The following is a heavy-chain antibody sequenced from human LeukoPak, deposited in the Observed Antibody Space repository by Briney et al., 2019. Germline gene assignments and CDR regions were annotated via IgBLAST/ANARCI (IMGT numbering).Heavy chain of an antibody. D-gene: IGHD1-26*01. CDR3: AIPSSGSYYHGFDY. Sequence: PGGSLRLSCAASGFTFSDYYMSWIRQAPGKGLEWVSYISSSGSTIYYADSVKGRFTISRDNAKNSLYLQMNSLRAEGTAVYYCAIPSSGSYYHGFDYWGQGTLVTVSS. CDR1: GFTFSDYY. V-gene: IGHV3-11*01. CDR2: ISSSGSTI. J-gene: IGHJ4*02.